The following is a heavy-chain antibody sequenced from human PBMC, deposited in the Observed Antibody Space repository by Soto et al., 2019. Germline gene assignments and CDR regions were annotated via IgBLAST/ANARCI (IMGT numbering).Heavy chain of an antibody. Sequence: EVQLVESGGGLVQPGGSLRLSCTASGFTFSDYWMHWVRQAPGKGLVWVSRVNSDGTTTDYADSVKGRFTISRDNAKNTLFLQVNSPRAEDTAVYYCARGWTRGHDYWGQGTLVTVSS. CDR3: ARGWTRGHDY. CDR1: GFTFSDYW. CDR2: VNSDGTTT. D-gene: IGHD2-2*01. J-gene: IGHJ4*02. V-gene: IGHV3-74*01.